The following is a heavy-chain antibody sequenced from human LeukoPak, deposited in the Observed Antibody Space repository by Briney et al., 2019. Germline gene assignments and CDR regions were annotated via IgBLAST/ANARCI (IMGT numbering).Heavy chain of an antibody. V-gene: IGHV4-34*01. CDR1: GGSFSGYY. D-gene: IGHD2-2*01. Sequence: SETLSLTCAVYGGSFSGYYWSWIRQPPGKGLEWIGEINHSGSTNYNPSLESRVTISVDTSKNQFSLKLSSMTAADTAVYYCARLVCTSANCYAPSHLDYWGQGILVTVSS. J-gene: IGHJ4*02. CDR3: ARLVCTSANCYAPSHLDY. CDR2: INHSGST.